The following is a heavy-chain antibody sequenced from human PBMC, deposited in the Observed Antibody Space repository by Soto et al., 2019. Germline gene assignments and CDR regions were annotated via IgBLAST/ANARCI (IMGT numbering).Heavy chain of an antibody. CDR1: GFTFSDYS. D-gene: IGHD3-16*02. V-gene: IGHV3-11*01. Sequence: QVQLVESGGGLVKPGGSLRLSCAASGFTFSDYSMSWIRQAPGKGLEWVSYISSSGSTIYYADSVKGRFTISRDNAKNSLYLQMTSLRAEATAVYYCASGAGYDYVWGSYRQYYFDYWGQGTLVTVSS. J-gene: IGHJ4*02. CDR2: ISSSGSTI. CDR3: ASGAGYDYVWGSYRQYYFDY.